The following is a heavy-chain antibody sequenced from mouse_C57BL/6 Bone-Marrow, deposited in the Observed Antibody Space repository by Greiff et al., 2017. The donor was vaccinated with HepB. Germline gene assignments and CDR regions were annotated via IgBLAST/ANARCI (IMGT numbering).Heavy chain of an antibody. Sequence: EVQWVESGGGLVQPGESLKLSCESNEYEFPSHDMSWVRKTPEKRLELVAAINSDGGSTYYPDTMERRFISSRDNTKKTLYLQMSSLRAEDTALYYCARLGSSYAWFAYWGQGTLVTVSA. CDR1: EYEFPSHD. CDR3: ARLGSSYAWFAY. J-gene: IGHJ3*01. CDR2: INSDGGST. D-gene: IGHD1-1*01. V-gene: IGHV5-2*01.